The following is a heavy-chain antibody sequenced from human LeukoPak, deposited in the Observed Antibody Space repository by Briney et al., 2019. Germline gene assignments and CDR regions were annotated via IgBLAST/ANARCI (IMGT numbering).Heavy chain of an antibody. V-gene: IGHV3-7*01. J-gene: IGHJ4*02. CDR1: GFTFSNYW. Sequence: GGSLRLSCAVSGFTFSNYWMSWVRQAPGKGLEWVANIKPDGTVKYYVDSVKGRFTISRDNAKNSMDVQMNSLRAEDTAVYYCARLGAYFDYWGQGNLVTVSS. CDR3: ARLGAYFDY. D-gene: IGHD3-16*01. CDR2: IKPDGTVK.